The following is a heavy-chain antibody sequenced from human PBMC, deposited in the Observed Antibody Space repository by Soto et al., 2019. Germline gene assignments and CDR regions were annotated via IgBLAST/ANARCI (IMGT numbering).Heavy chain of an antibody. Sequence: SETLSLTCAVSGGSISSGGYSWSWIRQPPGKGLEWIGYIYHSGSTYYNPSLKSRVTISVDRSKNQFSLKLSSVTAADTAVYYCARDPNGMDAWGQGTTVTVSS. CDR3: ARDPNGMDA. V-gene: IGHV4-30-2*01. J-gene: IGHJ6*02. CDR1: GGSISSGGYS. CDR2: IYHSGST.